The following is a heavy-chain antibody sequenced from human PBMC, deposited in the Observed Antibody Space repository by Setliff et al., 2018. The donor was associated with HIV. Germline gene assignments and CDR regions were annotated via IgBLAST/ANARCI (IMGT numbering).Heavy chain of an antibody. CDR2: INPNTGGT. J-gene: IGHJ1*01. Sequence: ASVKVSCKASGYTFTGYYMHWVRQAPGQGLEWKGWINPNTGGTNYAQKFQGWVTMTRDTSISTAYMEVSRLRPDDTAVYYCARNHQPGSPLAEGCFQHWGQGTLVTVSS. CDR1: GYTFTGYY. V-gene: IGHV1-2*04. D-gene: IGHD6-25*01. CDR3: ARNHQPGSPLAEGCFQH.